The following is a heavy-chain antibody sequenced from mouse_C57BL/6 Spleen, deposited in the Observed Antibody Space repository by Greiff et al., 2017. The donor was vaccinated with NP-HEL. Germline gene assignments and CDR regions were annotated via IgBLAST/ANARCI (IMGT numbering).Heavy chain of an antibody. D-gene: IGHD2-4*01. J-gene: IGHJ2*01. Sequence: EVQLQQSGPELVKPGASVKISCKASGYSFTDYNMNWVKQSNGKSLEWIGVINPNYGTTSYNQKFKGKATLTVDQSSSTAYMQLNSLTSENSAVYDCARGRVYDYDRLFDYWGQGTTLTVSS. CDR3: ARGRVYDYDRLFDY. V-gene: IGHV1-39*01. CDR1: GYSFTDYN. CDR2: INPNYGTT.